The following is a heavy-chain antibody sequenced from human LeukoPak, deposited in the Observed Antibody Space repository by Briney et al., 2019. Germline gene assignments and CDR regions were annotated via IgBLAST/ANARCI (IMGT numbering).Heavy chain of an antibody. V-gene: IGHV3-21*06. CDR1: GFTFGSYT. CDR2: TSVGSSYI. D-gene: IGHD3-16*01. CDR3: ARDFKIMWTPLDY. Sequence: GRSLTLSCAASGFTFGSYTMNCVRQAPGNGRGWVSSTSVGSSYIFYAYSVKGRFTISRDNAKNSLYLQMNSLRAEDTAVYYCARDFKIMWTPLDYWGQGTQVTVSS. J-gene: IGHJ4*02.